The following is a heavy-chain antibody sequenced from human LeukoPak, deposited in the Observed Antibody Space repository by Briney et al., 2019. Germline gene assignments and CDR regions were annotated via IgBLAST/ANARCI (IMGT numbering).Heavy chain of an antibody. V-gene: IGHV4-34*01. CDR1: GGSISSYY. Sequence: SETPSLTCTVSGGSISSYYWSWIRQPPGKGLEWIGEINHSGSTNYNPSLKSRVTISVDTSKNQFSLKLSSVTAADTTVYYCARGLYSSSSTLVYWGQGTLVTVSS. CDR2: INHSGST. D-gene: IGHD6-13*01. CDR3: ARGLYSSSSTLVY. J-gene: IGHJ4*02.